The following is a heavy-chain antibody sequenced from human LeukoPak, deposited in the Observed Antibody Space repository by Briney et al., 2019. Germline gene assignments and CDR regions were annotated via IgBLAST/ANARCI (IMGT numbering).Heavy chain of an antibody. V-gene: IGHV1-2*02. CDR3: AREGPLSSIKH. CDR1: GYTFTGYF. Sequence: ASVKVSCEASGYTFTGYFIHWVRQAPGQGLEWMGWISPNNGDTDYAQKFQGRVRMTTDTSISTAYMDLSRLTSNDTAMYYCAREGPLSSIKHWGQGTLVTVSS. CDR2: ISPNNGDT. J-gene: IGHJ1*01. D-gene: IGHD5-12*01.